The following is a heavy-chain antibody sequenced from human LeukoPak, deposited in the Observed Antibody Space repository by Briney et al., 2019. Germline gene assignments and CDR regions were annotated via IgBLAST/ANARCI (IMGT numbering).Heavy chain of an antibody. CDR3: ARDRACSNGVCSYFDY. Sequence: SETLSLICNVSGGSISSTTYYWGWIRQPPGKGLEWIGSIYYSGSTWYNPSLKSRVTVSADTSKNQFSLKLTSVTAADTAVYYCARDRACSNGVCSYFDYWGQGTVVTVSS. D-gene: IGHD2-8*01. CDR2: IYYSGST. J-gene: IGHJ4*02. CDR1: GGSISSTTYY. V-gene: IGHV4-39*01.